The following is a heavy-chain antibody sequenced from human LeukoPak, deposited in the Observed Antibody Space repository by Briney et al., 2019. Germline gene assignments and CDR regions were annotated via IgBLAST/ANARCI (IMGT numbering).Heavy chain of an antibody. CDR2: INPSGDST. V-gene: IGHV1-46*01. Sequence: ASVKVSCKASGYTFTSYYMHWVRQAPGQGLEWMGIINPSGDSTSYAQKFQGRVTMTRDTSTSTVYMELSSLRSEDTAVYYCARFTWIRGPDYWGQGTLVTVSS. D-gene: IGHD5-18*01. CDR3: ARFTWIRGPDY. CDR1: GYTFTSYY. J-gene: IGHJ4*02.